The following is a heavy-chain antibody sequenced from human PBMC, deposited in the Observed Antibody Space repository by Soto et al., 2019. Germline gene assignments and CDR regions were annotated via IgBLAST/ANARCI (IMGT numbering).Heavy chain of an antibody. V-gene: IGHV4-59*01. J-gene: IGHJ5*02. Sequence: PSETLSLTCAVYGGSFSGYYWSWIRQPPGKGLEWIGYIYYSGSTNYNPSLKRRVTISVDTSKNQFSLKLSSVTSADTAVYYCARAVYDFWTAAGNWFDPWGQGTLVTVSS. D-gene: IGHD3-3*01. CDR3: ARAVYDFWTAAGNWFDP. CDR1: GGSFSGYY. CDR2: IYYSGST.